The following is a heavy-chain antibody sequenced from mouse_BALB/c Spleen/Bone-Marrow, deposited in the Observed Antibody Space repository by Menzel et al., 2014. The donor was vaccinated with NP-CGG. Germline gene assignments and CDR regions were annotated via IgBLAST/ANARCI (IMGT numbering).Heavy chain of an antibody. CDR3: AKYGNYNARDY. J-gene: IGHJ4*01. V-gene: IGHV3-6*02. CDR1: GYSITSGYY. D-gene: IGHD2-1*01. CDR2: ISYDGSN. Sequence: VQLKESGPGLVKPSQSLSHTCSVTGYSITSGYYWNWIRQFPGNKLEWMGYISYDGSNNYNPSLKNRISNTRDTSKNQFFLKLNSVTTENTATYNCAKYGNYNARDYWGQGTSVTVPS.